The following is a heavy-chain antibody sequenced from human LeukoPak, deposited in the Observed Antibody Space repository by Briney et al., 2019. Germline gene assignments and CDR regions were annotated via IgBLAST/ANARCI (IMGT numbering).Heavy chain of an antibody. J-gene: IGHJ5*02. CDR3: ARAEQGYCSSTSCPEWFDP. D-gene: IGHD2-2*01. CDR1: GGTFSSYA. V-gene: IGHV1-69*13. Sequence: SVKVSCKASGGTFSSYAISWVRQAPGQGLEWMGGIIPIFGIANYAQKFQGRVTITADESTSTAYMELSSLRSEDTAVYYCARAEQGYCSSTSCPEWFDPWGQGTLVTVSS. CDR2: IIPIFGIA.